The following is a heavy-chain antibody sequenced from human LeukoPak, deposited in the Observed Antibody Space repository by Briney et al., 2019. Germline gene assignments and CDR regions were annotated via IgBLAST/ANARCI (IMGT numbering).Heavy chain of an antibody. J-gene: IGHJ6*03. D-gene: IGHD3-10*01. CDR1: GFTFSDYY. CDR2: ISSSGSTI. V-gene: IGHV3-11*01. Sequence: PGGSLRLSCAAPGFTFSDYYMSWIRQAPGKGLEWVSYISSSGSTIYYADSVKGRFTISRDNAKNSLYLQMNSLRAEDTAVYYCARFGSGFRLFYYYYMDVWGKGTTVTISS. CDR3: ARFGSGFRLFYYYYMDV.